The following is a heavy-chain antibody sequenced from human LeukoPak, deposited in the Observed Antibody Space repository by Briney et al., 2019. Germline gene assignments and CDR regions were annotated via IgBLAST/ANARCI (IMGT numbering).Heavy chain of an antibody. D-gene: IGHD5-18*01. CDR1: GGSISSYY. CDR3: AREGYSRGVDY. CDR2: IYYSGST. Sequence: SETLSLTCTVSGGSISSYYWSWVRQPPGKGLEWIGYIYYSGSTNYNPSLKSRLTISLDTSKNQFSLKLSSVTAADTAVYYCAREGYSRGVDYWGQGTLVTVSS. V-gene: IGHV4-59*01. J-gene: IGHJ4*02.